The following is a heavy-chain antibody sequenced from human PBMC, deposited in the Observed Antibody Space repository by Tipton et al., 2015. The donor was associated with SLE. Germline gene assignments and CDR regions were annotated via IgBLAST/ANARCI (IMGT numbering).Heavy chain of an antibody. CDR3: ARGCSSSTCEPFYFFGMDV. V-gene: IGHV4-39*07. J-gene: IGHJ6*02. CDR2: VFRGGST. CDR1: NGSITSLYDY. D-gene: IGHD2-2*01. Sequence: TLSLTCTVSNGSITSLYDYWGWVRQPPGKGLEWIGEVFRGGSTNYSPSLESRVTITVDMSKNQFSLRLISVTAADTAVYYCARGCSSSTCEPFYFFGMDVWGQGTTVTVSS.